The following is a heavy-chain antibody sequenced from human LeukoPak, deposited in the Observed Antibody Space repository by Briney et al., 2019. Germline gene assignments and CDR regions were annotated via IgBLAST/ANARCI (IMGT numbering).Heavy chain of an antibody. J-gene: IGHJ4*02. Sequence: PSETLSLTCAVYGGSFSGYYWSWLRQPPRKAREWSGEINHTGSTNYNPSRKSRVTISVDTSKTQFVLTLSSVTAADTVVYYCARGRCSSTSCYADYWGEGTLGTVSS. CDR1: GGSFSGYY. D-gene: IGHD2-2*01. V-gene: IGHV4-34*01. CDR3: ARGRCSSTSCYADY. CDR2: INHTGST.